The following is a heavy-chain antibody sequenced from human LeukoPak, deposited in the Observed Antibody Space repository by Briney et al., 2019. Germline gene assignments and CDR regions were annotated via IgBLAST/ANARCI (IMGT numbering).Heavy chain of an antibody. CDR3: ARDRTKGNRSGYADAFDI. J-gene: IGHJ3*02. Sequence: GSSVKVSCKASGGTFSSYTINWVRQAPGQGLECMETVIPIFGLANYAQEGQGRVTISTDESTSTAYMELSSLRSGDTAVYYCARDRTKGNRSGYADAFDIWGQGTKVTVSS. CDR2: VIPIFGLA. D-gene: IGHD3-22*01. CDR1: GGTFSSYT. V-gene: IGHV1-69*05.